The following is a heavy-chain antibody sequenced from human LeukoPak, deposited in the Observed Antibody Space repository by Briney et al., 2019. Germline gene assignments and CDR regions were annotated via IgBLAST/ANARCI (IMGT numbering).Heavy chain of an antibody. D-gene: IGHD2-2*01. CDR3: ALYCSSASCYHYYGMDV. CDR1: GFTFSTYE. V-gene: IGHV3-48*03. CDR2: ISSSGSTI. J-gene: IGHJ6*02. Sequence: SGGSLRLSCAASGFTFSTYEMNWVRQAPGKGLEWVSYISSSGSTIYYADSVKGRFTISRDNAKNALFLHMKSLRAEDTAVYYCALYCSSASCYHYYGMDVWGQGTTVTVSS.